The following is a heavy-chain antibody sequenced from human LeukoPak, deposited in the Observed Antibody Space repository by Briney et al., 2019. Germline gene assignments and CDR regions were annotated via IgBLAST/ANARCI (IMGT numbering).Heavy chain of an antibody. Sequence: HAGGSLRLSRAASGFTFSSYAMSWVRQAPGKGLEWVSAISGSGGSTYYADSVKGRFTISRDNSKNTLYLQMNSLRAEDTAVYYCAKEEDSGYDAYFDYWGQGTLVTVSS. D-gene: IGHD5-12*01. CDR1: GFTFSSYA. CDR3: AKEEDSGYDAYFDY. J-gene: IGHJ4*02. CDR2: ISGSGGST. V-gene: IGHV3-23*01.